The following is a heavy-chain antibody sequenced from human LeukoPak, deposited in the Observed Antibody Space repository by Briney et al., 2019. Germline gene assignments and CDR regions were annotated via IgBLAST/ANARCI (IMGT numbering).Heavy chain of an antibody. V-gene: IGHV3-15*01. D-gene: IGHD5/OR15-5a*01. CDR2: IKTQTDGGAT. CDR1: GFTFSNAW. J-gene: IGHJ2*01. Sequence: GGSLRLSCAASGFTFSNAWMNWVRLAPGKGLEWVGRIKTQTDGGATDYAAPVKGRFTISREDSKDTVFLQMTSLKTEDTATYFCATDLVVLSARTFDLWGRGTLVTVSS. CDR3: ATDLVVLSARTFDL.